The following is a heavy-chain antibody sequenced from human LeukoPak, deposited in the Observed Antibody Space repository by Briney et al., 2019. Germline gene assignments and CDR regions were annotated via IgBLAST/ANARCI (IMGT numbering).Heavy chain of an antibody. V-gene: IGHV1-18*01. CDR2: ISAYNGIT. D-gene: IGHD3-22*01. CDR3: ARDQHYYDSSGYYLGLD. J-gene: IGHJ4*02. CDR1: GYTFTSYG. Sequence: ASVKVSCKASGYTFTSYGISWVRQAPGQGLEWLGWISAYNGITNYAQKLQGRVTMTTDTSTSTAYMELRSLRSDDTAVYYCARDQHYYDSSGYYLGLDWGQGTLVTVSS.